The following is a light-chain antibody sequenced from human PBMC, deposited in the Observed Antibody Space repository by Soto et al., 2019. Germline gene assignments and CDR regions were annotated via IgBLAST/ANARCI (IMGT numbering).Light chain of an antibody. CDR1: SSNIGSNT. V-gene: IGLV1-44*01. CDR2: ANN. CDR3: AAWDDSLNGVV. Sequence: QLVLTQPPSASGTPGLRVTISCSGSSSNIGSNTVNWYQQLSGTAPKLLIYANNQRPSGVPDRFSGSKSGTSASLAISGLQSEDEADYYCAAWDDSLNGVVFGGGTQLTVL. J-gene: IGLJ2*01.